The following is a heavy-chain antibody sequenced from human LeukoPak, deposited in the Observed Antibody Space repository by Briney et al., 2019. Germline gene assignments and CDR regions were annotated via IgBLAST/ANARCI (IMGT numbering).Heavy chain of an antibody. CDR1: GGSISSYY. CDR2: IYYSGST. Sequence: KPSETLSLTCTVSGGSISSYYWSWIRQPPGKGLEWIGYIYYSGSTNYNPSLKSRVTISVDTSKNQFSLKLSSVTAADTAVYYCARYKQLALGGFDYWGQGTLVTVSS. J-gene: IGHJ4*02. D-gene: IGHD6-6*01. CDR3: ARYKQLALGGFDY. V-gene: IGHV4-59*01.